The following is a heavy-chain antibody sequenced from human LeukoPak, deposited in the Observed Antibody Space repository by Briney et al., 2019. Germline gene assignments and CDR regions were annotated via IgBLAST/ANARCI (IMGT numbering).Heavy chain of an antibody. D-gene: IGHD4-11*01. CDR1: GSAFSGYG. CDR2: ISYDGSNK. J-gene: IGHJ4*02. CDR3: ARELQSAGFDY. V-gene: IGHV3-30*03. Sequence: GRPLRLSCVASGSAFSGYGMHWVRQAPGKGLEWVAVISYDGSNKYYADSVRGRFTISRDNSKNTLYLQMSSLRVEDTAVYYCARELQSAGFDYWGQGTLVTVSS.